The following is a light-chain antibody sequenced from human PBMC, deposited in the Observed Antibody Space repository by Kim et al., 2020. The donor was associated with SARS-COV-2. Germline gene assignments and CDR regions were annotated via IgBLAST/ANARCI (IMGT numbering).Light chain of an antibody. CDR3: LQHNSYPIT. CDR2: GAS. CDR1: QDIRND. J-gene: IGKJ5*01. Sequence: ACVGDRVTITCRARQDIRNDLGWYQQSPGRAPKRLIYGASSLQSGVPSRFSGSGSGTEFTLTISSLQPEDFATYFCLQHNSYPITFGQGTRLEIK. V-gene: IGKV1-17*01.